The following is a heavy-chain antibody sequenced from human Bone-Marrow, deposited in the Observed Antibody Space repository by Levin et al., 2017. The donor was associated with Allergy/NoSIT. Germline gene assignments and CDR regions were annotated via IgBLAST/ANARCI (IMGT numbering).Heavy chain of an antibody. Sequence: SETLSLTCTVSGGSINSYYWSWIRQPPGKGLEWIGCMYNSGSTSYNPSLKSRVTISIDTSKNQFSLRLSSVTAADTALYYCASTSYWLAFAYWGQGSLVTVSS. CDR1: GGSINSYY. D-gene: IGHD6-19*01. V-gene: IGHV4-59*08. CDR3: ASTSYWLAFAY. J-gene: IGHJ4*01. CDR2: MYNSGST.